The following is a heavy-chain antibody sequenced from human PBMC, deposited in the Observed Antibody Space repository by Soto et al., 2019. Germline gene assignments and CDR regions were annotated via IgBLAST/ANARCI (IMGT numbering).Heavy chain of an antibody. V-gene: IGHV1-2*04. J-gene: IGHJ3*02. CDR1: GYTFTGYY. CDR3: ARDLRDYYEIGAGDAFDI. D-gene: IGHD3-22*01. Sequence: ASVKVCCKASGYTFTGYYMHWVRQDPGQGLEWMGWINPNSGGTNYAQKFQGWVTMTRDTSISTAYMELSRLRSDDTAVYYCARDLRDYYEIGAGDAFDIWGQGTMVTVSS. CDR2: INPNSGGT.